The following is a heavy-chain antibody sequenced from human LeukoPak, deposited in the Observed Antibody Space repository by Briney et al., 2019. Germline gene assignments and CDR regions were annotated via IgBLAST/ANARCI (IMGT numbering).Heavy chain of an antibody. V-gene: IGHV1-58*01. Sequence: SVKVSCKASGFTFTSSAVQWVRQARGQRLEWIGWIVVGSGNTNYAQKFQERVTITRDMSTSTAYMELSSLRSEDTAVYYCAADGKQLAQPADAFDIWGQGTMVTVSS. CDR1: GFTFTSSA. J-gene: IGHJ3*02. D-gene: IGHD6-6*01. CDR3: AADGKQLAQPADAFDI. CDR2: IVVGSGNT.